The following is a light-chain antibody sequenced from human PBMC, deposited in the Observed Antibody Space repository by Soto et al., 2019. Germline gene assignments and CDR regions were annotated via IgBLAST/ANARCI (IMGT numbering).Light chain of an antibody. V-gene: IGLV2-8*01. CDR3: KSYAGSNTYV. Sequence: QSVLTQPPSASGAPGQSVTISCTGTTNDIGVYDFVSWYQHHPGKAPRLIIYEVVQRPSGVPDRFSGSKSGNTASLTGSGLQAADEADYFCKSYAGSNTYVFGSGTKVTVL. CDR1: TNDIGVYDF. J-gene: IGLJ1*01. CDR2: EVV.